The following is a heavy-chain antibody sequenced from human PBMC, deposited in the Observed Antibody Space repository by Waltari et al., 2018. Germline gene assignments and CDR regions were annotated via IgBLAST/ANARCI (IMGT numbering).Heavy chain of an antibody. CDR1: GFSLSTSGVG. V-gene: IGHV2-5*01. D-gene: IGHD6-13*01. CDR2: IYWNDDK. J-gene: IGHJ4*02. Sequence: QITLKESGPTLVKPTQTLTLTCTFSGFSLSTSGVGVGWIRQPPGKALEWLALIYWNDDKRYSPSLKSRLTITKDTSKNQVVLTMTNMDPVDTATYYCAHRLSFRIAAAGHFDYWGQGTLVTVSS. CDR3: AHRLSFRIAAAGHFDY.